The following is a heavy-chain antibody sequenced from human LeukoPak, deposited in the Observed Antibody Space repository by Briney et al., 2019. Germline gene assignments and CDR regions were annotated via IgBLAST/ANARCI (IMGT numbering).Heavy chain of an antibody. D-gene: IGHD5-18*01. CDR3: ARGGIQLSPPEDY. CDR1: GYTFIDYY. Sequence: GASVKVSCKASGYTFIDYYIHWVRQAPGQGLEWMGWINPNSGDTNYAQNFQGRVTMTRDTSISTDYMELSRLRSDDTAVYYCARGGIQLSPPEDYWGQGTLVTVSS. V-gene: IGHV1-2*02. CDR2: INPNSGDT. J-gene: IGHJ4*02.